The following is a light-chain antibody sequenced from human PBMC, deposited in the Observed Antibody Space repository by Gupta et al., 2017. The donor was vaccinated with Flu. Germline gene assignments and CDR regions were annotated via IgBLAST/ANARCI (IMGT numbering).Light chain of an antibody. CDR3: MQAPGT. CDR2: WGS. Sequence: SLPVTPGAPAAISCRSSQSLLHSNGYNYLDWYLQKPGQSPQLLIYWGSNRASGVPDRVSGSGSGTDFTRKISRVEAEDVGVYYCMQAPGTFGPGTKVDIK. V-gene: IGKV2-28*01. J-gene: IGKJ3*01. CDR1: QSLLHSNGYNY.